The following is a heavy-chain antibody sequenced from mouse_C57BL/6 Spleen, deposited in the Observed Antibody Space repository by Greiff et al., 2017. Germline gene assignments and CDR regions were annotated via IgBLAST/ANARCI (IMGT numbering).Heavy chain of an antibody. CDR1: GYTFTSYW. J-gene: IGHJ2*01. CDR3: ARRRVMGKSPYFDY. D-gene: IGHD2-3*01. Sequence: QVQLQQPGAELVKPGASVKLSCKASGYTFTSYWMQWVKQRPGQGLEWIGEIDPSDSYTNYNQKFKGKATLTVDTSSSTAYMQLSSLTSEDSAVXYGARRRVMGKSPYFDYWGQGTTLTVSS. CDR2: IDPSDSYT. V-gene: IGHV1-50*01.